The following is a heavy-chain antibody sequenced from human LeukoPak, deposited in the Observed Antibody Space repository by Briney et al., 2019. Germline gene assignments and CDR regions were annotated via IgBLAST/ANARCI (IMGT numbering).Heavy chain of an antibody. D-gene: IGHD3-3*01. Sequence: GGSLRLSCAASGFTFSSYWMSWVRQAPGKGLEWVANIKQDGSEKYYVDSVKGRFTISRDNAKNSLYLQMNSLRAEDTAVYYCARVPPTRAIFGYDAFDIWGQGTMVTVSS. CDR3: ARVPPTRAIFGYDAFDI. CDR2: IKQDGSEK. J-gene: IGHJ3*02. V-gene: IGHV3-7*01. CDR1: GFTFSSYW.